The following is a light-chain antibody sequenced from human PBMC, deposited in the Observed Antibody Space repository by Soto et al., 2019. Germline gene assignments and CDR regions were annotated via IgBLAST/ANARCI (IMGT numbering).Light chain of an antibody. CDR1: QSVSNNY. CDR3: QQYGSAPYT. Sequence: EIVLTQSPGTLSLSPGERATLSCRASQSVSNNYLGWYQQKSGQAPRLLIHGTSRRATGIPDRFSGSGSETDFTRTISRLEPEDFGVYYCQQYGSAPYTFGQGTKLEIK. J-gene: IGKJ2*01. V-gene: IGKV3-20*01. CDR2: GTS.